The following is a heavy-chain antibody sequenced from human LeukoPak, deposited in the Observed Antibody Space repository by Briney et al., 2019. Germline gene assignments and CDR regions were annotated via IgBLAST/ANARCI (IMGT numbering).Heavy chain of an antibody. V-gene: IGHV4-59*01. CDR3: ARRSPWYFDL. J-gene: IGHJ2*01. D-gene: IGHD3-10*01. CDR2: IYYSGST. CDR1: GGSISSYY. Sequence: SETPSLTCTVSGGSISSYYWSWIRQPPGKGLEWIGYIYYSGSTNYNPSLKSRVTISVDTSKNQFSLKLSSVTAADTAVYYCARRSPWYFDLWGRGTLVTVSS.